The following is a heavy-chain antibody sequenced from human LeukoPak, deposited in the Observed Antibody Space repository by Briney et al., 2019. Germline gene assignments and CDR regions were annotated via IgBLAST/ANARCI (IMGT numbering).Heavy chain of an antibody. CDR1: GFSFITYW. V-gene: IGHV3-48*01. CDR3: ARAGIKVLVTYDALDL. CDR2: MNSDGTTM. Sequence: PGGSLRLSCAASGFSFITYWMSWVRQAPGKGLEWVSYMNSDGTTMYYVDSVKGRFIISRDNGKNSLYLQMTSLRVEDTAVYYCARAGIKVLVTYDALDLWGQGTLVTVTS. J-gene: IGHJ3*01. D-gene: IGHD5-18*01.